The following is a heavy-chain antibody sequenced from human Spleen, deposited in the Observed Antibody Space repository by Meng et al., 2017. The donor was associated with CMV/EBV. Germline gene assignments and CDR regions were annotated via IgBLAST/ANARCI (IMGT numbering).Heavy chain of an antibody. CDR2: IRPMLGLP. V-gene: IGHV1-69*10. Sequence: SVKVSCKASGGTFSTYSLTWVRQAPGQGLEWMGGIRPMLGLPHYAQQFQGRVTITADKSSTTAYMELSSLRSDDTAVYYCARADCSGISCYDVYNYWGQGTLVTVSS. CDR3: ARADCSGISCYDVYNY. J-gene: IGHJ4*02. D-gene: IGHD2-2*01. CDR1: GGTFSTYS.